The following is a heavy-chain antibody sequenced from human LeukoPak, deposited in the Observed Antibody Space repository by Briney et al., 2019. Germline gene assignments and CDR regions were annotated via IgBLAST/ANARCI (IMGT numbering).Heavy chain of an antibody. V-gene: IGHV1-18*01. CDR1: GYTFNIYG. CDR2: ISPYNGNT. J-gene: IGHJ3*02. Sequence: ASVKVSCKASGYTFNIYGINWVRQAPGQGLEWMGWISPYNGNTNYAQKFQGRVTMTTDTSTSTAYMDLRSLRSDDTAVYSYAREQVRSIAAPGAFDIWGQGTMVTVSS. CDR3: AREQVRSIAAPGAFDI. D-gene: IGHD6-6*01.